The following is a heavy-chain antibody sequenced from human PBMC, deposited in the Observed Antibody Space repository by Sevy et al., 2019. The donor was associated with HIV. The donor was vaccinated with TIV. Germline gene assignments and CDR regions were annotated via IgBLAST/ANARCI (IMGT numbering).Heavy chain of an antibody. CDR3: ARDGARITMVQGVMAYYHGMDV. V-gene: IGHV3-21*01. D-gene: IGHD3-10*01. CDR2: ISSSRNYI. CDR1: GFTFSTYS. Sequence: GGSLRLSCAASGFTFSTYSMNWVRQAPGKGLEWVSSISSSRNYIYYADSVKGRFTISRDNAKNSLYLQMNSLRAEDTALYYCARDGARITMVQGVMAYYHGMDVWGQGTTVTVSS. J-gene: IGHJ6*02.